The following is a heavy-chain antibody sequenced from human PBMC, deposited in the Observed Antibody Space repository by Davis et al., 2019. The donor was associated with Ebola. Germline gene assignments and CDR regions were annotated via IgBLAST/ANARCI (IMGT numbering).Heavy chain of an antibody. V-gene: IGHV3-11*05. CDR3: AKGGSSWYFDY. CDR2: ISSSSSYT. CDR1: GFTFSDYY. D-gene: IGHD6-13*01. J-gene: IGHJ4*02. Sequence: GGSLRLSCAASGFTFSDYYMSWIRQAPGKGLEWVSYISSSSSYTNYADSVKGRLTISRDNSKNTLYLQMNSLRAEDTAVYYCAKGGSSWYFDYWGQGTLVTVSS.